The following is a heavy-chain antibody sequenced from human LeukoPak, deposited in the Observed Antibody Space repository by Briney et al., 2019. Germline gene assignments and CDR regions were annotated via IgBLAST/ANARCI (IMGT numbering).Heavy chain of an antibody. V-gene: IGHV1-18*01. D-gene: IGHD6-6*01. J-gene: IGHJ5*02. Sequence: ASVKVSGKASGYTFTTYGISWVRQAPGQGLEWMGWISAYNGNTNYAQKLQGRVTMTTDTSTSTAYMELRSLRSDDTAVYYCARDLIAARPNWYDPWGQGTLVTVSS. CDR2: ISAYNGNT. CDR3: ARDLIAARPNWYDP. CDR1: GYTFTTYG.